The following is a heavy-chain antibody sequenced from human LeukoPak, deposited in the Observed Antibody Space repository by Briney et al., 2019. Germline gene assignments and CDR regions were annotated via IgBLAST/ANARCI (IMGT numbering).Heavy chain of an antibody. CDR2: IYYSGST. CDR3: ARQTYTGSAVAGSFDY. V-gene: IGHV4-61*01. J-gene: IGHJ4*02. Sequence: SETLSLTCTVSGGSISSGSYYWSWIRQPPGKGLEWIGYIYYSGSTNYNPSLKSRVTISVDTSKNQFSLKLSSVTAADTAVYYCARQTYTGSAVAGSFDYWGQGTLVTVSS. CDR1: GGSISSGSYY. D-gene: IGHD6-19*01.